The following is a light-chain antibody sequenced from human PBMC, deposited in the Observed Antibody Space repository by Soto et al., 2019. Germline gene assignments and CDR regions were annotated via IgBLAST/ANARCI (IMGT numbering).Light chain of an antibody. CDR1: QSVSSN. Sequence: EIVLTQSPATLSLSPGERATLSCRASQSVSSNLAWYQQKPGQAPRLLIYDASNRATDIPARFSGSGSGTDFTLTISSLEPEDFAVYYWQRGDTFGQGTRLEIK. J-gene: IGKJ5*01. CDR2: DAS. CDR3: QRGDT. V-gene: IGKV3-11*01.